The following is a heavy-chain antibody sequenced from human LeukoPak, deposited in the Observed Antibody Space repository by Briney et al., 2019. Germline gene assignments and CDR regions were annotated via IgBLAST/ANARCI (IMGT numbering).Heavy chain of an antibody. V-gene: IGHV5-10-1*01. Sequence: GESLKISCKGSGYSFTSYWISWVRQMPGKGLEWMGRVDPSDSYTNYSPSFQGHVTLSAEKSISTAYLQWSSLKASDTAMYYCARDSQIAVAANYWGQGTLVTVSS. J-gene: IGHJ4*02. CDR2: VDPSDSYT. CDR1: GYSFTSYW. D-gene: IGHD6-19*01. CDR3: ARDSQIAVAANY.